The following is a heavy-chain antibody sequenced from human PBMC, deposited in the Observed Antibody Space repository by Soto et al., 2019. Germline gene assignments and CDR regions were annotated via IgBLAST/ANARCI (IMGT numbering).Heavy chain of an antibody. CDR3: VKGNGAHYYDPGSD. CDR1: GFTYDDYA. V-gene: IGHV3-9*01. Sequence: EVQVVESGGGLVQPGRSLRLSCAASGFTYDDYAMHWVRQAPGKGLEWVSGISWNSGSVGYADSVQGRFTISRDNAKNYLYLQMNSLRPEDTALYYCVKGNGAHYYDPGSDWSQGTLVTVSS. J-gene: IGHJ4*02. D-gene: IGHD3-10*01. CDR2: ISWNSGSV.